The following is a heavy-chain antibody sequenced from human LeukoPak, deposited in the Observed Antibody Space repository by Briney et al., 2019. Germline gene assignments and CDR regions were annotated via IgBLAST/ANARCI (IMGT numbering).Heavy chain of an antibody. CDR1: GFTFSTYS. CDR2: ISSSSSYI. CDR3: ARVHSSSWYSEVDAFDI. V-gene: IGHV3-21*01. J-gene: IGHJ3*02. D-gene: IGHD6-13*01. Sequence: GGSLRLSCAASGFTFSTYSMNWVRQAPGKGLEWVSSISSSSSYIYYADSVKGRFTISRDNAKNSLYLQMNSLRAEDTAVYYCARVHSSSWYSEVDAFDIWGQGTMVTVSS.